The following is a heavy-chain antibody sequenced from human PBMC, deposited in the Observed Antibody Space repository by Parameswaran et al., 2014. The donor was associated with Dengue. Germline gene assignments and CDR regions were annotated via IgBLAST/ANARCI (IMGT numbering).Heavy chain of an antibody. D-gene: IGHD3-16*01. CDR1: GGSISSGGFH. CDR2: IYSSGST. J-gene: IGHJ3*02. CDR3: ARECAYTSCKGDAFDI. Sequence: ASETLSLTCTVSGGSISSGGFHWNWIRQHPGKGLEWIGYIYSSGSTYYNPSLKGRITISLDTSKNQFSLKLSSVTAADTAVYYCARECAYTSCKGDAFDIWGQGTMVTVSS. V-gene: IGHV4-31*03.